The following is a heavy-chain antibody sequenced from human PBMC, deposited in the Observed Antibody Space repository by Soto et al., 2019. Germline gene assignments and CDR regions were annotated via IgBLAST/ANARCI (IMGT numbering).Heavy chain of an antibody. D-gene: IGHD1-1*01. J-gene: IGHJ3*02. CDR3: AREGYTFGPGEVRGAFDI. CDR1: GGTFGSNA. CDR2: IIPIFGTT. Sequence: QVQLVQSETEVRKPGSSVKVSCKASGGTFGSNAISWVRQAPGQGLEWMGNIIPIFGTTKNAQNFQGRVTMTAXEXTXTXYMELSSLRSEDTAIYYCAREGYTFGPGEVRGAFDIWGQGTMVTVSS. V-gene: IGHV1-69*15.